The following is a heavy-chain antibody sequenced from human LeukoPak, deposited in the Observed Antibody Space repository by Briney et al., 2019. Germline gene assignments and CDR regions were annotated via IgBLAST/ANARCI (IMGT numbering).Heavy chain of an antibody. V-gene: IGHV4-39*01. CDR2: IYYSGST. D-gene: IGHD3-9*01. CDR1: GGSISGSSYY. Sequence: PSETLSLTCTVSGGSISGSSYYWGWIRQPPGKGLEWIGSIYYSGSTYYNPSLKSRVTISVDTSKNQFSLKLSSVTAADTAVYYCATLRYFDWFAFDYWGQGTLVTVSS. J-gene: IGHJ4*02. CDR3: ATLRYFDWFAFDY.